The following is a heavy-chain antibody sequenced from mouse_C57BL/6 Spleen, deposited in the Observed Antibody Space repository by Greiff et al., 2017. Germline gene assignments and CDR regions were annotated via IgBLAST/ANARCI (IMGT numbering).Heavy chain of an antibody. CDR1: GFNFNDYY. D-gene: IGHD2-4*01. CDR2: IDPEDGDT. J-gene: IGHJ4*01. V-gene: IGHV14-1*01. Sequence: EVQLQQSGAELVRPGASVKLSCTASGFNFNDYYMHWVKQRPEQGLEWIGRIDPEDGDTEYAPKFQGKATMTADTSSNTAYLQLSSLTSEDTAVYYGTTGYDCFDYYAMDYWGQGTSVTVSS. CDR3: TTGYDCFDYYAMDY.